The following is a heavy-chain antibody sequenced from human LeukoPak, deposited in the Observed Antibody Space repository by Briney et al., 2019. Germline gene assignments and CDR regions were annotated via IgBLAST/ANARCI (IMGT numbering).Heavy chain of an antibody. CDR1: GYSFTDYW. D-gene: IGHD2-15*01. CDR3: ARRYCSGGSCYANFDY. J-gene: IGHJ4*02. V-gene: IGHV5-51*01. CDR2: IYPGDSDT. Sequence: GESLKISCKTSGYSFTDYWIGWVRQMPGKGLEWMGIIYPGDSDTRYSPSFQGQVTISADKSINTAYLQWSSLKASDTAMYYCARRYCSGGSCYANFDYWGQGTLVTVSS.